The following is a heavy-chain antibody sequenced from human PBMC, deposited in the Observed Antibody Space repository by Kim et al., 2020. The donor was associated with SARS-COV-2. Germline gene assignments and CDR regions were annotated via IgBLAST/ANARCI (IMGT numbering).Heavy chain of an antibody. CDR1: GFTFNSYW. Sequence: GGSLRLSCAASGFTFNSYWMHWVRQAPGKGLKWVSRINTDGSSTSYADSVKGRFTISRDNAKNTLYLQMNTLRAEDTAVYYCARAVAGGFYYWDHGNLGT. V-gene: IGHV3-74*01. CDR2: INTDGSST. D-gene: IGHD6-19*01. CDR3: ARAVAGGFYY. J-gene: IGHJ4*01.